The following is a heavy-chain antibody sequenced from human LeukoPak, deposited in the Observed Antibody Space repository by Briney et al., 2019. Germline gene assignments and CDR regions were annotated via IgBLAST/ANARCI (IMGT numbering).Heavy chain of an antibody. CDR3: ARDLWYCSSTSRYAEAAGGPGYYYYYGMDV. CDR1: GGSISSSNW. Sequence: SETLSLTCAVSGGSISSSNWWSWVRQPPGKGLEWIGEIYHSGSTNYNPSLKSRVTISVDKSKNQFSLKLSSVTAADTAVYYCARDLWYCSSTSRYAEAAGGPGYYYYYGMDVWGQGTTVTVSS. D-gene: IGHD2-2*01. CDR2: IYHSGST. J-gene: IGHJ6*02. V-gene: IGHV4-4*02.